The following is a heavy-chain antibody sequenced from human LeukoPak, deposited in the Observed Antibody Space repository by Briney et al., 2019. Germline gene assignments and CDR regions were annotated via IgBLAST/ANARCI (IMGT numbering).Heavy chain of an antibody. D-gene: IGHD2-2*01. CDR1: GGSFTGYY. J-gene: IGHJ5*02. CDR2: INHSGST. CDR3: ASRGISVVVPAASGRRNWFDP. V-gene: IGHV4-34*01. Sequence: SETLSLTCAVYGGSFTGYYWSWVRQPPGKGLEWIGEINHSGSTNNNPSRKTRVTISVDTSKNQFSLKLSSVTAADTAVYYCASRGISVVVPAASGRRNWFDPWGQGTLVTVSS.